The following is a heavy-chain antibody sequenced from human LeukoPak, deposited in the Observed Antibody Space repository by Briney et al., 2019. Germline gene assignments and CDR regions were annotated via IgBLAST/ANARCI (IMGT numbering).Heavy chain of an antibody. J-gene: IGHJ4*02. V-gene: IGHV4-59*01. Sequence: SETLSLTCTVSGGSISSYYWSWIRQPPGKGLEWIGYIYYSGSTNYNPSLKSRVTISVDTSKNQFSLKLSSVTAADTAVYYCARGEYQLLSPLFDYWGQGTLVIVSS. D-gene: IGHD2-2*01. CDR1: GGSISSYY. CDR2: IYYSGST. CDR3: ARGEYQLLSPLFDY.